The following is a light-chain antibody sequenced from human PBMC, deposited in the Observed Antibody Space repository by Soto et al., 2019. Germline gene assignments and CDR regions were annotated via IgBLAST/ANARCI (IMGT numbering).Light chain of an antibody. CDR3: QQDNKWPLT. J-gene: IGKJ4*01. Sequence: EIVMTQSPATLSVSQGERATLSCRASESVSSNLAWYQQKPGQAPRLLIYGASTRATGNPARFSGSGSGTAFALTISSLHSDESAVYYGQQDNKWPLTFGGGTKVEIK. CDR2: GAS. V-gene: IGKV3-15*01. CDR1: ESVSSN.